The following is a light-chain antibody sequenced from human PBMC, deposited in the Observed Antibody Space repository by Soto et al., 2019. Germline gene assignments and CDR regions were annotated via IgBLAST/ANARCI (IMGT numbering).Light chain of an antibody. Sequence: EIVLTQSPGTLSLSPGERATLSCRASQSVGNSYLAWYQQKPGQAPRLLIYGASTRATGIPDRISGRGSGTDFTLTISRLEPEDFAIYYCQQYNDYQYTFGQGTKLEIK. CDR1: QSVGNSY. CDR2: GAS. CDR3: QQYNDYQYT. V-gene: IGKV3-20*01. J-gene: IGKJ2*01.